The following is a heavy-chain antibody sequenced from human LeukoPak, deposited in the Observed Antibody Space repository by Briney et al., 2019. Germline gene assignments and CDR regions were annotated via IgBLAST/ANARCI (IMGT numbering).Heavy chain of an antibody. CDR2: IYYSGNT. V-gene: IGHV4-59*08. CDR1: GGSITSSY. D-gene: IGHD1-1*01. Sequence: TSETLSLTCTVSGGSITSSYWNWIRQPPGKGLEWIGYIYYSGNTKYNPSLKSRVTISVDTSKDQFSLRLKSVTAADTAVYYCARCGIGGSDYWGQGTLVTVSS. J-gene: IGHJ4*02. CDR3: ARCGIGGSDY.